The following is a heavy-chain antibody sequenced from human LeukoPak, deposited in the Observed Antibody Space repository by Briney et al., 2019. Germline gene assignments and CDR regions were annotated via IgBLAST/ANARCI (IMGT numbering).Heavy chain of an antibody. CDR1: GVSITTYY. CDR2: ISYSGTT. V-gene: IGHV4-59*01. D-gene: IGHD3-10*01. CDR3: ATSYPSGSYGNLDS. J-gene: IGHJ4*02. Sequence: SETLSLTCTVSGVSITTYYWSWIRQPPGKGLEWIGFISYSGTTSYSPSLKSRVTMSVDAPKNQFSLKLSSVTAADAAAYYCATSYPSGSYGNLDSWGQGTLVSVSS.